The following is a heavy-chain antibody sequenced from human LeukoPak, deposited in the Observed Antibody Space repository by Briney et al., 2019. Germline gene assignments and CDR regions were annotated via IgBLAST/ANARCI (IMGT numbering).Heavy chain of an antibody. Sequence: GGSLRLSCVASGFTFSSYAMSWVRQAPDKGLEWVSTISGSGGGTYYADSVKGRFTISRDDSKNTLYLQMNSLRADDTAVYYCAKDLGRYRNNFFDYWGQGNLVTVSS. V-gene: IGHV3-23*01. J-gene: IGHJ4*02. D-gene: IGHD1-26*01. CDR3: AKDLGRYRNNFFDY. CDR2: ISGSGGGT. CDR1: GFTFSSYA.